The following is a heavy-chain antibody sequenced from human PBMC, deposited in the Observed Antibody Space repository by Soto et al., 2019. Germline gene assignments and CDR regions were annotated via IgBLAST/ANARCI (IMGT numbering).Heavy chain of an antibody. J-gene: IGHJ4*02. V-gene: IGHV3-23*01. Sequence: GGSLRLSCAASGFTFSSYAMSWVRQAPGKGLEWVSAISGSGGSTYYADSVKGRFTISRDNSKNTLYLQMNSLRAEDTAVYYCAKVSRADLYDYVWGSYRYDYWGQGTLVTVSS. D-gene: IGHD3-16*02. CDR3: AKVSRADLYDYVWGSYRYDY. CDR1: GFTFSSYA. CDR2: ISGSGGST.